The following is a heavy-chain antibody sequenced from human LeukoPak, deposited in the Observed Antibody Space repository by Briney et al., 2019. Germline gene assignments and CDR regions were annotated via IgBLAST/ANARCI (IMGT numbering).Heavy chain of an antibody. CDR2: ISGSGGST. Sequence: GGSLRLSCAASGFTVSSNYMSWVRQAPGKGLEWVSAISGSGGSTYYADSVKGRFTISRDNSKNTLYLQMNSLRAEDTAVYYCAKGASGDYYDSSGYCGYWGQGTLVTVSS. CDR1: GFTVSSNY. V-gene: IGHV3-23*01. J-gene: IGHJ4*02. CDR3: AKGASGDYYDSSGYCGY. D-gene: IGHD3-22*01.